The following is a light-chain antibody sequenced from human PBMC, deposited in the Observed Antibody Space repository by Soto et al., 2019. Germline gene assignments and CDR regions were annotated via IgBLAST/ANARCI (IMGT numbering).Light chain of an antibody. Sequence: EIVLTQSPGTLSLSPGERATLSCRASQSVSSTYLAWYQQKPGQAPRLLIYGASSRATGIPDRFRGSASGTDFTLTINRLEPEDFAIYYCQQYGDSRTFGQGTKLEIK. CDR2: GAS. CDR1: QSVSSTY. CDR3: QQYGDSRT. V-gene: IGKV3-20*01. J-gene: IGKJ2*01.